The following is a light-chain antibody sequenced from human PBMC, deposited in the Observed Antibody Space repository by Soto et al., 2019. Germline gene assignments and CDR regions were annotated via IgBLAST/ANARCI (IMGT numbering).Light chain of an antibody. CDR1: QSVTNNY. CDR2: GAS. CDR3: QQRSSWPHT. Sequence: EIVLMQSPGTLSLSPGERATLSCRASQSVTNNYLAWYQQKPGQAPRLLIYGASSRATGVPDRFSGSGSGTDFTLTISSLEPEDFAIYYCQQRSSWPHTFGPGTKVDVK. V-gene: IGKV3D-20*02. J-gene: IGKJ3*01.